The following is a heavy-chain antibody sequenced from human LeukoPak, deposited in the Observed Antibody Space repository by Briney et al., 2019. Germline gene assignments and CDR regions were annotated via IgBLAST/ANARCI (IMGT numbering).Heavy chain of an antibody. V-gene: IGHV3-7*01. Sequence: GGSLRLSCAASGFTFSSYWMSWVRQAPGKGLEWVANIKQDGSEKYYVDSVKGRFTISRDNAKNSLYLQMNSLRAEDTAVYYCARDPMSHFSGSYSLYFDLWGRGTLVTVSS. CDR3: ARDPMSHFSGSYSLYFDL. CDR2: IKQDGSEK. J-gene: IGHJ2*01. CDR1: GFTFSSYW. D-gene: IGHD1-26*01.